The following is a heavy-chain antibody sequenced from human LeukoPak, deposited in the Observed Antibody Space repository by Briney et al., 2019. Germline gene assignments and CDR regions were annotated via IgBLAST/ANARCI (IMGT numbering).Heavy chain of an antibody. V-gene: IGHV4-61*02. CDR3: ARGRIAAAGLFDY. Sequence: SETLSLTCTVSGGSISSGSYYWSWIRQPAGKGLEWIGRIYTSGSTNYNPSLKSRVTISVDTSKNQFSLKLSSVTAADTAVYYCARGRIAAAGLFDYWGQGTLVTVSS. D-gene: IGHD6-13*01. J-gene: IGHJ4*02. CDR2: IYTSGST. CDR1: GGSISSGSYY.